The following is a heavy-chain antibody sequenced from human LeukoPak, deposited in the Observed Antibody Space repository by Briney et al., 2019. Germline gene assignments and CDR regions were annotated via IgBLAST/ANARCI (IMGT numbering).Heavy chain of an antibody. Sequence: GESLKISCKGSGYSFTSYWIAWVRQMPEKGLEWMGIIFPDDSDTRYSPSFQGLVTISADKSISTAYLQWNSLKASDTAMYYCARHSDITVADSWGQGTLVTVSS. CDR2: IFPDDSDT. D-gene: IGHD6-19*01. CDR3: ARHSDITVADS. V-gene: IGHV5-51*01. CDR1: GYSFTSYW. J-gene: IGHJ5*01.